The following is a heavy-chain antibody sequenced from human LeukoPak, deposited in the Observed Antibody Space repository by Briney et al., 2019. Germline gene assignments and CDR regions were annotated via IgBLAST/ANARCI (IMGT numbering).Heavy chain of an antibody. CDR3: AREGGFYRPLDY. V-gene: IGHV4-4*02. J-gene: IGHJ4*02. Sequence: SETLSLTCGVSGGSVINTNWWTWVRQPPGKGLEWIGEVHLDGRTNYSPSLESRLTMSVDVSEIQVSLKLTSVTAADTAVYYCAREGGFYRPLDYSGQGTLVTVSS. D-gene: IGHD3-3*01. CDR2: VHLDGRT. CDR1: GGSVINTNW.